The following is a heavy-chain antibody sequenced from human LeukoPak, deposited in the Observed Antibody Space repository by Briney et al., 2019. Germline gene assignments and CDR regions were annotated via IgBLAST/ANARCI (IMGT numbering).Heavy chain of an antibody. CDR3: AKVDNWKYGHHDF. D-gene: IGHD1-1*01. Sequence: PGGSLTLSCEASGFTFGSYEMTWVRQAPGKGLEWVSSISGSDGTTYYADSVKGRFTISRDNSKYTLSLQMNSLRTEDTAVYYCAKVDNWKYGHHDFWGQGTLVTVSS. V-gene: IGHV3-23*01. CDR2: ISGSDGTT. CDR1: GFTFGSYE. J-gene: IGHJ4*02.